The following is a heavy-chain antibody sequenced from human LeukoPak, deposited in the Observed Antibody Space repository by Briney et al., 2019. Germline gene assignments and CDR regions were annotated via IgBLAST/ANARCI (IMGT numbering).Heavy chain of an antibody. CDR3: ATYRGHAAMVLGANWFDP. Sequence: PSETLSLTCTVSGGSISSYYWSWIRQPPGKGLEWIGYIYYSGSTNYNPSLKSRVTISVDTSKNQFSLKLSSVTAADTAVYYCATYRGHAAMVLGANWFDPWEQGTLVTVSS. CDR1: GGSISSYY. CDR2: IYYSGST. J-gene: IGHJ5*02. D-gene: IGHD5-18*01. V-gene: IGHV4-59*01.